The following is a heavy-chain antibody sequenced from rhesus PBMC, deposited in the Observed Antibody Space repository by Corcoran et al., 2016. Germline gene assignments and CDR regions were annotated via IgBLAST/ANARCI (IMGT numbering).Heavy chain of an antibody. V-gene: IGHV3S16*01. D-gene: IGHD3-16*01. CDR3: TSANYYYSGSYFDY. CDR1: GFTFSSSG. J-gene: IGHJ4*01. Sequence: EVQLVESGGGLVQPGGSLRLSCAASGFTFSSSGMSGVRQAPGKGLEGVSTISSASSYIYYADSVKGRFTISRDNAKNSLSLQRNSLGAEDTAVYYCTSANYYYSGSYFDYWGQGVLVTVSS. CDR2: ISSASSYI.